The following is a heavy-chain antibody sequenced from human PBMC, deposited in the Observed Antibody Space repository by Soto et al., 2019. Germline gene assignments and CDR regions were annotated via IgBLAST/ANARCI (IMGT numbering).Heavy chain of an antibody. CDR2: ISGYNGDT. J-gene: IGHJ6*02. Sequence: ASVKVSCKASGYTFTSYAMHWVRQAPGQGLEWMGWISGYNGDTNYAQKFQGRVTMTTDTSTSTVYMELRSLRSDDTAVYYCAVPLRFSSWSLPKYGMDAWRQGTAVTVPS. CDR1: GYTFTSYA. D-gene: IGHD3-3*01. CDR3: AVPLRFSSWSLPKYGMDA. V-gene: IGHV1-18*01.